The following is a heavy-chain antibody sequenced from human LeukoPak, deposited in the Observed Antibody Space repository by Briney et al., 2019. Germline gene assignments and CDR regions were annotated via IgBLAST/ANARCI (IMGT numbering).Heavy chain of an antibody. D-gene: IGHD6-6*01. Sequence: PSETLSLTCAVYGGSFSGYYWSWIRQPPGKGLEWIGEINHSGSTNYNTSLKSRVTISVDTSKNQFSLKLSSVTAADTAVYYCARRFRYSSSSGSPWFDPWGQGTLVTVSS. CDR3: ARRFRYSSSSGSPWFDP. J-gene: IGHJ5*02. CDR1: GGSFSGYY. V-gene: IGHV4-34*01. CDR2: INHSGST.